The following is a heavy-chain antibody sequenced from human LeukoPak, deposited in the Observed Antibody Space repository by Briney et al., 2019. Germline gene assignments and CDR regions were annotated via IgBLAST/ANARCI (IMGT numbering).Heavy chain of an antibody. CDR2: ISISGGAI. CDR1: GFTFSDYY. J-gene: IGHJ5*02. Sequence: PGGSLRLSCAASGFTFSDYYMSWIRQAPGKGLEWVSYISISGGAIHYADSVKGRFTISRDNAKSSLYLQMNSLRAEDTAVYFCAREDADCSGTCFHWFGPWGQGTLVTVSS. D-gene: IGHD2-15*01. V-gene: IGHV3-11*01. CDR3: AREDADCSGTCFHWFGP.